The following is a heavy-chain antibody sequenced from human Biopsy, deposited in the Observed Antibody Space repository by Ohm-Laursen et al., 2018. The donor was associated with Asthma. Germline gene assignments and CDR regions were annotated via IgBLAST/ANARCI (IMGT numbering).Heavy chain of an antibody. J-gene: IGHJ4*02. CDR3: ARKAGSCISRTCYSLDF. D-gene: IGHD2-2*01. V-gene: IGHV1-69*13. Sequence: SVKVSCKSLGGTFNTYVIGLVRQAPGQGLGWMGGINSVFGTTTYPQKFQDRVTITADDSTSTVYMELSSLRSEDTAVYYCARKAGSCISRTCYSLDFWGQGTLVTVSS. CDR2: INSVFGTT. CDR1: GGTFNTYV.